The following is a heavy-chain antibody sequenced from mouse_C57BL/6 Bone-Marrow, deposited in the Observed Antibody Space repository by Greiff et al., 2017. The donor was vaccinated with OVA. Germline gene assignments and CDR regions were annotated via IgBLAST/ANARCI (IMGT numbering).Heavy chain of an antibody. V-gene: IGHV1-85*01. D-gene: IGHD1-1*01. Sequence: VQLQQSGPELVKPGASVKLSCKASGYTFTSYDINWVKQRPGQGLEWIGWIYPRVGSTKSNEKFKGKATLTVDTSSSTAYMELHSLTSEDSAVYFCARGYYYGSSFNYFDYWGQGTTLTVSS. J-gene: IGHJ2*01. CDR2: IYPRVGST. CDR3: ARGYYYGSSFNYFDY. CDR1: GYTFTSYD.